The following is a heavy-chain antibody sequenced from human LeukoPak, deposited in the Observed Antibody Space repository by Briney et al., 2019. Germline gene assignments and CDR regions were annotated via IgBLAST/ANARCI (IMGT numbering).Heavy chain of an antibody. D-gene: IGHD2-15*01. J-gene: IGHJ4*02. CDR3: ATDRLGYCSGGNCFFDY. CDR2: ISSSSSTI. CDR1: GFTFSSYS. V-gene: IGHV3-48*01. Sequence: GGSLRLSCAASGFTFSSYSMNWVRQAPGKGLEWVSYISSSSSTIYYADSVKGRFTISRDNAKNSLYLQMNSLRAEDTAVYYCATDRLGYCSGGNCFFDYWGQGTLVTVS.